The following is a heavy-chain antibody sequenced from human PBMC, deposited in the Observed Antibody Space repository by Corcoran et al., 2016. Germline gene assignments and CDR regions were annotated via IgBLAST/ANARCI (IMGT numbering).Heavy chain of an antibody. CDR2: MNPNRGNK. CDR3: SRPSSIFGGYYYCMDV. J-gene: IGHJ6*04. V-gene: IGHV1-8*01. D-gene: IGHD3-3*01. Sequence: QVQLVQSGAEVKKPVASVKVSCKASGYTFTSYDINWVRQATGQGLEWMGWMNPNRGNKWYAQKFQGRVTMTRNTYISKAYIELSSLRSEDTAVYYCSRPSSIFGGYYYCMDVWGKGTTVTVS. CDR1: GYTFTSYD.